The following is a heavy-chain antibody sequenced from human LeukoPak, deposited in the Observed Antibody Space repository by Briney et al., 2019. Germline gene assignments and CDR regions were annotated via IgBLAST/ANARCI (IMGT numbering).Heavy chain of an antibody. V-gene: IGHV4-34*01. D-gene: IGHD1-26*01. CDR2: INHSGNT. J-gene: IGHJ4*02. CDR1: GGAFSDYY. CDR3: ARGEGSGSYYPYFDS. Sequence: SETLSLTCAVYGGAFSDYYWSWIRQPPGKGLGWIGEINHSGNTNYNPSLKSRVTISVDTSKNQFSLTLSSVTAADTAIYYCARGEGSGSYYPYFDSWGQGTLVTVSS.